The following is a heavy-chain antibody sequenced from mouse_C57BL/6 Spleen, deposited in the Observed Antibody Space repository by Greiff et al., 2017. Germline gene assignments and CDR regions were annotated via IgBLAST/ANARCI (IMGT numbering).Heavy chain of an antibody. CDR3: ASYFGSSLYYYAMDY. J-gene: IGHJ4*01. CDR1: GFSLTSYG. V-gene: IGHV2-2*01. D-gene: IGHD1-1*01. CDR2: IWSGGST. Sequence: VKLVESGPGLVQPSQSLSITCTVSGFSLTSYGVHWVRQSPGKGLEWLGVIWSGGSTDNNAAFISRLSIGKDNSKSQVFFKMNSLQADDTAIYYCASYFGSSLYYYAMDYWGQGTSVTVSS.